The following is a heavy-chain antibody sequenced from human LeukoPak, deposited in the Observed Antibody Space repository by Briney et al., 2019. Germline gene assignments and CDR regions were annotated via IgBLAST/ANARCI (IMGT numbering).Heavy chain of an antibody. V-gene: IGHV1-18*01. J-gene: IGHJ4*02. CDR1: GYTFSSYG. D-gene: IGHD6-19*01. Sequence: ASVKVSCKASGYTFSSYGISWVRQAPGQELEWMGWISAYNGNTNYAQKLQGRVTMTTDTSTSTAYMELRSLRSDDTAVYYCARVPRSSGWYHREYYFDYWGQGTLVTVSS. CDR3: ARVPRSSGWYHREYYFDY. CDR2: ISAYNGNT.